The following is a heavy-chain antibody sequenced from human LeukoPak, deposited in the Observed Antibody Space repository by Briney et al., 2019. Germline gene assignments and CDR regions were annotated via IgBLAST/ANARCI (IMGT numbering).Heavy chain of an antibody. V-gene: IGHV3-74*01. CDR1: GFTFSSYW. J-gene: IGHJ5*02. CDR2: IESDGST. CDR3: ARAVTYFYGSVTYDWFDP. D-gene: IGHD3-10*01. Sequence: GGSLRLSCVASGFTFSSYWMHWVRQTPGKGLMWVSRIESDGSTIYADSVKDRFTISRDNGKNTVYLQMNSLRVDDTAMYYCARAVTYFYGSVTYDWFDPWGQGTLVTVSS.